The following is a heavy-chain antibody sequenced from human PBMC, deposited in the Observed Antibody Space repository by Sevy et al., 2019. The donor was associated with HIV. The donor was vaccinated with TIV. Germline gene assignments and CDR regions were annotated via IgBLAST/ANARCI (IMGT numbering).Heavy chain of an antibody. CDR2: ISYDGSNK. CDR3: ARDPTFSSDTRGYYPFDS. V-gene: IGHV3-30*04. Sequence: GSLRLSCAASGFTFSNYAIHWVRRAPGKGLEWVAVISYDGSNKHYAASVKGRFTISRDNSRNTLFLQMNSLRLDDTAVYYCARDPTFSSDTRGYYPFDSWGQGTLVTVSS. D-gene: IGHD3-22*01. CDR1: GFTFSNYA. J-gene: IGHJ4*02.